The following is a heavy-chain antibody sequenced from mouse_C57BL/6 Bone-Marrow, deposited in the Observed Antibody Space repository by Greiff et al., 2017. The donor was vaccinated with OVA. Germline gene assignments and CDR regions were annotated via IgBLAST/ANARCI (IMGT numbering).Heavy chain of an antibody. CDR3: ARHDYDEYYYAMDY. Sequence: VHLVESGPGLVAPSQSLSIPCTVSGFSLTSYGVHWVRQPPGKGLEWLVVIWSDGSTTYNSALNSRLSISKDNSKSQVFLKMNSLQTDDTAMYYCARHDYDEYYYAMDYWGQGTSVTVSS. V-gene: IGHV2-6-1*01. CDR1: GFSLTSYG. D-gene: IGHD2-4*01. J-gene: IGHJ4*01. CDR2: IWSDGST.